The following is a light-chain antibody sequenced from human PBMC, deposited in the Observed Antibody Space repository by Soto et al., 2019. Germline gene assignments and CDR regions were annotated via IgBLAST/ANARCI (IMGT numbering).Light chain of an antibody. J-gene: IGKJ1*01. CDR1: QSVGSN. CDR3: QQYYNWWT. CDR2: GAS. Sequence: MTQTPATLSAFAGDRVTVTSRASQSVGSNLAWYQQKPGQAPGVLIYGASTRVTGIPARFSGSGSGTEFTLTISSLQSEDFAVYHCQQYYNWWTFGQGTKVDIK. V-gene: IGKV3-15*01.